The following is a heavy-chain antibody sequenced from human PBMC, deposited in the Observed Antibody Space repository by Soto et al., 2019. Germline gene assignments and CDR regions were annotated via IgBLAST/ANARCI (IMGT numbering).Heavy chain of an antibody. CDR2: IIPIFGTA. J-gene: IGHJ4*02. Sequence: GASVKVSCKASGGTFSSYAISWVRQAPGQGLEWMGGIIPIFGTANYAQKFQGRVTITADKSTSTAYMELSSLRSEDTAVYYCARDGTADYGDSAAYWGQGTLVTVSS. V-gene: IGHV1-69*06. CDR1: GGTFSSYA. CDR3: ARDGTADYGDSAAY. D-gene: IGHD4-17*01.